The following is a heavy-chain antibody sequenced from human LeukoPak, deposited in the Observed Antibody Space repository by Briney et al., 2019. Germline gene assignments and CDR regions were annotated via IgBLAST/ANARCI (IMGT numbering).Heavy chain of an antibody. CDR3: ARVFDIAVAQNPFDY. Sequence: GGSLRLSCVASGFTLRVNYMTWIRQTPGRGLEWVSVIYSDGTTKYADSAKGRFTISRDNSKSMVYLQMDRLRAEDTAVYYCARVFDIAVAQNPFDYWGQGTLVTVSS. D-gene: IGHD6-19*01. CDR2: IYSDGTT. J-gene: IGHJ4*02. CDR1: GFTLRVNY. V-gene: IGHV3-53*01.